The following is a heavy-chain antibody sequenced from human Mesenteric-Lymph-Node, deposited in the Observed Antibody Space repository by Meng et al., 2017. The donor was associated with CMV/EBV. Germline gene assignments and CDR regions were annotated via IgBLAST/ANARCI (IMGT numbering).Heavy chain of an antibody. Sequence: SETLSLTCTVSGGSVRSGSYYWSWIRQPPGKGLEWIGYIYNSGSTNYNPFLKSRVTISVDTPENQFSLKLSSVTAADTAVYYCARDEDLDSWGQGTLVTVSS. J-gene: IGHJ4*02. CDR3: ARDEDLDS. CDR1: GGSVRSGSYY. D-gene: IGHD2-15*01. CDR2: IYNSGST. V-gene: IGHV4-61*01.